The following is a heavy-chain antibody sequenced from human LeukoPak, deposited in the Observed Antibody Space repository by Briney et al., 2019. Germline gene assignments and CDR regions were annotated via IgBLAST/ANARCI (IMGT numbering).Heavy chain of an antibody. CDR2: IYTSGST. CDR1: GGSISSGSYY. J-gene: IGHJ5*02. Sequence: PSETLSLTCTVSGGSISSGSYYWSWIRQPAGKGLEWIGRIYTSGSTNYNPSLKSRVTMSVDTSKNQFSLKLSSVTAADTAVYYCARGVSFDPWGQGTLVTVSS. CDR3: ARGVSFDP. V-gene: IGHV4-61*02.